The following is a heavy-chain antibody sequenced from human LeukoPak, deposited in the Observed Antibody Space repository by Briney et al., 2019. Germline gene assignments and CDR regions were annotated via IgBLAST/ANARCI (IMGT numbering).Heavy chain of an antibody. J-gene: IGHJ4*02. CDR2: ISRDAHIT. V-gene: IGHV3-23*01. Sequence: PGGSLRLSRAASGFTLRDSAISSVRQAPRAGVEWVSPISRDAHITYYADSPKGPFTLSRDNSKNTLYLQMNSLRAADTATYFCVKDAPLPFDFWGQGALVIVSS. CDR3: VKDAPLPFDF. CDR1: GFTLRDSA.